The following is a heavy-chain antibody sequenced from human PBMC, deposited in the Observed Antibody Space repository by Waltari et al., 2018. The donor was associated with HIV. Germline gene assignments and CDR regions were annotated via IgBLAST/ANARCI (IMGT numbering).Heavy chain of an antibody. V-gene: IGHV3-7*01. CDR2: IKQDGSEK. D-gene: IGHD3-3*01. Sequence: EVQLVESGGGLVQPGGSLRLSCAASGFTFSTYWMPWVRQAPGKGLEWLANIKQDGSEKYYADSVKGRFTVSRDNNKKSLYLQMSSLRAEDTAVYYCARDLKDYDFWSPVDVWGQGTTVTVSS. J-gene: IGHJ6*02. CDR1: GFTFSTYW. CDR3: ARDLKDYDFWSPVDV.